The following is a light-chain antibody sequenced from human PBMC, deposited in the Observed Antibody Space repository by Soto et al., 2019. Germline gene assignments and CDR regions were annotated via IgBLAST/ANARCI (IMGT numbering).Light chain of an antibody. J-gene: IGKJ4*01. CDR3: QQYSSYPLT. Sequence: DIQMTQSPSTLSASVGDRVTIDCRASQSISSYLAWYQRTPGKAPKLLIYDASNLETGVPSRFSGSGSGTEFTLTISSLQPDDFATYYCQQYSSYPLTFGGGTKVDIK. CDR1: QSISSY. CDR2: DAS. V-gene: IGKV1-5*01.